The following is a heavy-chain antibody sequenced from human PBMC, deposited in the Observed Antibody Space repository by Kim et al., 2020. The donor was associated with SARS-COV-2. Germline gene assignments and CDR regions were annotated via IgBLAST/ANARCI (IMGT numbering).Heavy chain of an antibody. Sequence: YYPGSVKGRFTYSRKNAKNPLYLQMNGRRAGDTAVYYWARGGTMTRAFDYWGQGTLVTVSS. D-gene: IGHD3-22*01. V-gene: IGHV3-13*01. CDR3: ARGGTMTRAFDY. J-gene: IGHJ4*02.